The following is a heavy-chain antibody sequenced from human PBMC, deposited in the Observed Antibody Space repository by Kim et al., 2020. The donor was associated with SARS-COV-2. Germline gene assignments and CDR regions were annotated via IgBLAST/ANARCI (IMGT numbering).Heavy chain of an antibody. CDR2: IIPIFGTA. CDR1: GGTFSSYA. D-gene: IGHD3-22*01. V-gene: IGHV1-69*13. CDR3: ASLRNYYDSSGTTGAFDI. Sequence: SVKVSCKASGGTFSSYAISWVRQAPGQGLEWMGGIIPIFGTANYAQKFQGRVTITADESTSTAYMELSSLRSEDTAVYYCASLRNYYDSSGTTGAFDIWGQGTMVTVSS. J-gene: IGHJ3*02.